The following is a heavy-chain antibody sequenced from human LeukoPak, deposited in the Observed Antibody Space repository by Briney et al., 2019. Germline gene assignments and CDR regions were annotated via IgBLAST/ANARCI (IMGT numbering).Heavy chain of an antibody. CDR1: GGSISTYY. D-gene: IGHD3-9*01. J-gene: IGHJ4*02. Sequence: PSETLSLTCSVSGGSISTYYWTWIRQTPGKGLEWIGNIHYSGSSNYNPSLKSRVTMSLDTSKNQFSLRLSSVTAADTAVYYCARQYYDILTGYPYYFDYWGQGTLVSVSS. V-gene: IGHV4-59*08. CDR3: ARQYYDILTGYPYYFDY. CDR2: IHYSGSS.